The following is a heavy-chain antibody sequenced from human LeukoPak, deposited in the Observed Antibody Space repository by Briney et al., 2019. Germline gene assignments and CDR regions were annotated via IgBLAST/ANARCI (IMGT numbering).Heavy chain of an antibody. CDR1: GFTFSSYA. Sequence: GGSLRLSCAASGFTFSSYAMHWVRQAPGKGLEWVAVISYDGSNKYYAESVKGRITISRDNSKNTLYLQMNSLRAEDTAAYYCAREGSGGSWYVRYWGQGTLVIVSS. D-gene: IGHD6-13*01. CDR2: ISYDGSNK. J-gene: IGHJ4*02. CDR3: AREGSGGSWYVRY. V-gene: IGHV3-30-3*01.